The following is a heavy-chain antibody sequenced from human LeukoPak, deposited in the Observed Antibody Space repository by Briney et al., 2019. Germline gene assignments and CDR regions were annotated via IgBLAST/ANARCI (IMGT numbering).Heavy chain of an antibody. V-gene: IGHV1-2*02. D-gene: IGHD2-15*01. J-gene: IGHJ6*02. CDR2: INPNSGGT. Sequence: GASVKVSCKASGYTFTGYYMHWVRQAPGQGLEWMGWINPNSGGTNYAQKFQGRVTMTRDTSISTAYMELSRLRSDDTAVYYCARLLVVVAATAPNYYYGMDVWGQETTVTVSS. CDR1: GYTFTGYY. CDR3: ARLLVVVAATAPNYYYGMDV.